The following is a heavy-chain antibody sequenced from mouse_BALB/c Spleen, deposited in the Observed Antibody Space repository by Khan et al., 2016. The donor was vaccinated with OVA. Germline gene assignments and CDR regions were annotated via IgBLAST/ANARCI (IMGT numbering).Heavy chain of an antibody. CDR1: GYTFTDYV. CDR3: ERSYDGSWFAY. Sequence: QVQLQQSGPELVKPGASVKMSCKVSGYTFTDYVISWVKQRTGQGLEWIGEIYPGSGSTYYNEKFKGMATLTADKSSNTVNMQVSSLTSEDSAVFFRERSYDGSWFAYWGQGTLVTVSA. D-gene: IGHD1-1*01. V-gene: IGHV1-81*01. CDR2: IYPGSGST. J-gene: IGHJ3*01.